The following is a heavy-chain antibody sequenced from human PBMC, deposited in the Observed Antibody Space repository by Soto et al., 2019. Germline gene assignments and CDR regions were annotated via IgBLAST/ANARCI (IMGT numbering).Heavy chain of an antibody. J-gene: IGHJ5*02. Sequence: ASVKVSCKVSGYTLTELSMHWVRQAPGKGLEWMGGFDPEDGETIYAQKFQGRVTMTEDTSTDTAYMELSSLRSEDTAVYYCATFFPGEVGFDPWGQGTLVTVSS. CDR2: FDPEDGET. V-gene: IGHV1-24*01. CDR1: GYTLTELS. CDR3: ATFFPGEVGFDP. D-gene: IGHD1-26*01.